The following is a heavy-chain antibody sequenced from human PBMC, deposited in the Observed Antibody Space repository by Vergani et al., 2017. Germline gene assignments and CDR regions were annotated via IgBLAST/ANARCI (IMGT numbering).Heavy chain of an antibody. J-gene: IGHJ6*02. CDR1: GGSISSSSYY. D-gene: IGHD4-17*01. CDR2: IYYSGST. V-gene: IGHV4-39*01. Sequence: QLQLQESGPGLVKPSETLSLTCTVSGGSISSSSYYWGWIRQPPGKGLEWIGSIYYSGSTYYNPSLKSRVTISVDTAKNQFSLKLSSVTAADTAVYYCARHGDDYGDSAGSAAAYYYYGMDVWGQGP. CDR3: ARHGDDYGDSAGSAAAYYYYGMDV.